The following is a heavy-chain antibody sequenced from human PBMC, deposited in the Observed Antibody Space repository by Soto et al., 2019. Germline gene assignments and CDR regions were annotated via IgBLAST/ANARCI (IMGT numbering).Heavy chain of an antibody. CDR1: GYSFTSYW. Sequence: PGESLKISCKGSGYSFTSYWIGWVRQMPGKGLEWMGIIYPGDSDTRYSPSLQGQVTISADKSISTAYLQWSSLKASDTAMYYCARQYCSGGSCYGFDYWGQGTLVTVSS. CDR2: IYPGDSDT. CDR3: ARQYCSGGSCYGFDY. D-gene: IGHD2-15*01. J-gene: IGHJ4*02. V-gene: IGHV5-51*01.